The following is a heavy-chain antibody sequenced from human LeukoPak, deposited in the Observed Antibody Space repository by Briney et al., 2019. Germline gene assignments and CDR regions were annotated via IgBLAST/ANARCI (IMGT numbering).Heavy chain of an antibody. V-gene: IGHV3-48*01. J-gene: IGHJ4*02. Sequence: GGSLRLSCAASGFTFSDYSMNWGRQAPAKGLDWVSYISSSSNTIYYADSVKGRFTISRDNSKNTLYLQMNSLRGEDTDVYYCAKDRGRAVAGSEFDYWGQGTLVTVAS. CDR3: AKDRGRAVAGSEFDY. CDR2: ISSSSNTI. D-gene: IGHD6-19*01. CDR1: GFTFSDYS.